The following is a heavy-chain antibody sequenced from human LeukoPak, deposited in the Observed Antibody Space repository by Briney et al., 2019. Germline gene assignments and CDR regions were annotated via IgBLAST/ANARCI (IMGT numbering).Heavy chain of an antibody. CDR3: ASGQSTSSDFDY. CDR2: MNPNSGNT. CDR1: GYTFTSYD. Sequence: ASVKVSCKASGYTFTSYDINWVRQATGQGLEWMRWMNPNSGNTGYAQKFQGRVTMTRNTSISTAYMELSSLRSEDTAVYYCASGQSTSSDFDYWGQGTLVTVSS. D-gene: IGHD5/OR15-5a*01. J-gene: IGHJ4*02. V-gene: IGHV1-8*01.